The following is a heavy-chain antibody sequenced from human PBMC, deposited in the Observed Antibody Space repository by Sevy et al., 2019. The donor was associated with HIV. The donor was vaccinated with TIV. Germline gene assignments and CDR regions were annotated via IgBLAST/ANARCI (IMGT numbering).Heavy chain of an antibody. D-gene: IGHD2-21*01. V-gene: IGHV1-46*03. Sequence: ASVKVSCKASGYTFTSYYMHWVRQAPGQGLEWMGIINPSGGSTSYAQKFQGRVNMTRDTSTSTVYMELSRLRAEDTAVYYCARLCGGDCYAGYYFDYWGQGTLVTVSS. CDR3: ARLCGGDCYAGYYFDY. CDR2: INPSGGST. CDR1: GYTFTSYY. J-gene: IGHJ4*02.